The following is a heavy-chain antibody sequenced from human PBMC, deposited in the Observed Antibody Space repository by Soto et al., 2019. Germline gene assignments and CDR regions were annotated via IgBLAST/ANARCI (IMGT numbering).Heavy chain of an antibody. V-gene: IGHV1-69*12. D-gene: IGHD1-26*01. CDR3: ASCFRSGSYYGWFDP. J-gene: IGHJ5*02. CDR1: GGTFSSYA. CDR2: IIPIFGTA. Sequence: QVQLVQSGAEVKKPGSSVKVSCKASGGTFSSYAISWVRQAPGQGLEWMGGIIPIFGTANYAQKFQGRVTITADESTSTAYMELSSLRSGDTAVYCCASCFRSGSYYGWFDPWGQGTLVTVSS.